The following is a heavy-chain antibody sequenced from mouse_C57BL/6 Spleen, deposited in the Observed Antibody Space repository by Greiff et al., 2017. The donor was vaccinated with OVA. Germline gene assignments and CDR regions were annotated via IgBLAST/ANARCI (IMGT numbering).Heavy chain of an antibody. CDR2: ISSGGSYT. D-gene: IGHD2-4*01. V-gene: IGHV5-6*01. CDR1: GFTFSSYG. CDR3: ARANYDYDEGTWFAY. Sequence: EVKLMESGGDLVKPGGSLKLSCAASGFTFSSYGMSWVRQTPDKRLEWVATISSGGSYTYYPDSVKGRFTISRDNAKNTLYLQMSSLKSEDTAMYYCARANYDYDEGTWFAYWGQGTLVTVSA. J-gene: IGHJ3*01.